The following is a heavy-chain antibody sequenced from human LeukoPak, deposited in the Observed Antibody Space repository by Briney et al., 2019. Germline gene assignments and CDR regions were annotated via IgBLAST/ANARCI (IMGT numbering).Heavy chain of an antibody. CDR1: GYSFTSYW. Sequence: HGESLKISCKGSGYSFTSYWIGWVGQMPGKGLEWMGIIYPGDSDTRYSPSFQGQVTISADKSISTAYLQRSSLKASDTAMYYCARQLSYGDPYYFDYWGQGTLVTVSS. J-gene: IGHJ4*02. V-gene: IGHV5-51*01. CDR2: IYPGDSDT. D-gene: IGHD4-17*01. CDR3: ARQLSYGDPYYFDY.